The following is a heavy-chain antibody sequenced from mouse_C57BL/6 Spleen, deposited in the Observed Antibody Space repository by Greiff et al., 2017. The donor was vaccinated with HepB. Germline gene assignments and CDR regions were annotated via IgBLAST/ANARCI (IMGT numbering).Heavy chain of an antibody. V-gene: IGHV1-80*01. D-gene: IGHD1-1*01. Sequence: QVQLKQSGAELVKPGASVKISCKASGYAFSSYWMNWVKQRPGKGLEWIGQIYPGDGDTNYNGKFKGKATLTADKSSSTAYMQLSSLTSEDSAVYFCARSGIRSDYYGSTDYWGQGTSVTVSS. CDR3: ARSGIRSDYYGSTDY. CDR2: IYPGDGDT. J-gene: IGHJ4*01. CDR1: GYAFSSYW.